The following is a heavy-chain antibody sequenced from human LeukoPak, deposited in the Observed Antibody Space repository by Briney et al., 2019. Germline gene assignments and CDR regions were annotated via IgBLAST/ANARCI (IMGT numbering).Heavy chain of an antibody. CDR2: ISGSGGST. V-gene: IGHV3-23*01. D-gene: IGHD3-22*01. J-gene: IGHJ3*01. CDR3: AKDFPPYYYDSSGYYPN. Sequence: PGGSLRLSCAASGFTFSSYAMSWVRQAPGKGLEWVSAISGSGGSTYYADSVKGRFTISRDNSKNTLYLQMNSLRAEDTAVYYCAKDFPPYYYDSSGYYPNWGQGTMVTVSS. CDR1: GFTFSSYA.